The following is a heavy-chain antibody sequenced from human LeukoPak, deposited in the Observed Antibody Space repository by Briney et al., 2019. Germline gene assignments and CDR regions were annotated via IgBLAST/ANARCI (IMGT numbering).Heavy chain of an antibody. V-gene: IGHV3-11*01. Sequence: GGSLRLSCAASGFTFSDYYMSWIRQAPGKGLEWVSYISSSGSTIYYADSVKGRFTISRDNVKNSLYLQMNGLRVEDTAVYYCARLGVITAAGTYDYWGQGALVTVSS. CDR3: ARLGVITAAGTYDY. J-gene: IGHJ4*02. CDR1: GFTFSDYY. D-gene: IGHD6-13*01. CDR2: ISSSGSTI.